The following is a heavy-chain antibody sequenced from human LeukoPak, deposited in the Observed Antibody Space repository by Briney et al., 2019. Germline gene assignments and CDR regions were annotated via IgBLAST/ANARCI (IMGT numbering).Heavy chain of an antibody. CDR1: GGSISSGSYY. CDR2: IYTSGST. D-gene: IGHD6-13*01. CDR3: ARGRYSSSWSPFDY. V-gene: IGHV4-61*02. Sequence: SETLSLTCTVSGGSISSGSYYWSWIRQPAGKGLEWIGRIYTSGSTNYNPSLKSRVTISVDTSKNQFSLKLSSVTAADTAVYYCARGRYSSSWSPFDYWGQGTLVTVSS. J-gene: IGHJ4*02.